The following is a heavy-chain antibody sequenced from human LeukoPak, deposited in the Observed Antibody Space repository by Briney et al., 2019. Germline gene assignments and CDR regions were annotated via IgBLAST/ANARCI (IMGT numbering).Heavy chain of an antibody. Sequence: GGSLRLSCAASGFTVSSNYMSWVRQASGKGLEWVSVIYSGGSTYYADSVKGRFTISRDNSKNTLYLQMNSLRAEDTAVYYCARLFPQFYYGMDVWGQGTTVTVSS. D-gene: IGHD2-21*01. J-gene: IGHJ6*02. CDR2: IYSGGST. CDR1: GFTVSSNY. V-gene: IGHV3-66*01. CDR3: ARLFPQFYYGMDV.